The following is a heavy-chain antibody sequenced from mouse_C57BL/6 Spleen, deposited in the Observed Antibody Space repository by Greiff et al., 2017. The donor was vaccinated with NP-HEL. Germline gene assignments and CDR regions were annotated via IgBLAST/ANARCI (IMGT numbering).Heavy chain of an antibody. CDR3: ERGGDYDVYFDY. CDR2: INPNNGGT. CDR1: GYTFTDYN. Sequence: EVQLQQSGPELVKPGASVKIPCKASGYTFTDYNMDWVKQSHGKSLEWIGAINPNNGGTIYNQKFKGKATLTVDKSSSTAYMELRSLTSEDTAVYYCERGGDYDVYFDYWGQCTTLTVSS. D-gene: IGHD1-1*01. J-gene: IGHJ2*01. V-gene: IGHV1-18*01.